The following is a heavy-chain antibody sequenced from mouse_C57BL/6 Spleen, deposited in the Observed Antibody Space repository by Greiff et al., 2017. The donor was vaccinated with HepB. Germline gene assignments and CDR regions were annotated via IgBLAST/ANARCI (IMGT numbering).Heavy chain of an antibody. CDR3: ASRWLLRGLYAMDY. CDR1: GYTFTSYW. J-gene: IGHJ4*01. V-gene: IGHV1-50*01. CDR2: IDPSDSYT. D-gene: IGHD2-3*01. Sequence: QVQLQQPGAELVKPGASVKLSCKASGYTFTSYWMQWVKQRPGQGLEWIGEIDPSDSYTNYNQKFKGKATLTVDTSSSTAYMQLSSLTSEDSAVYYCASRWLLRGLYAMDYWGQGTSVTVAS.